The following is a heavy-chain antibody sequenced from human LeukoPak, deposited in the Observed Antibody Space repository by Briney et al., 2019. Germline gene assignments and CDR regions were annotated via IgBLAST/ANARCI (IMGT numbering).Heavy chain of an antibody. CDR3: ARGGTPDYYYYYMDV. V-gene: IGHV1-46*01. J-gene: IGHJ6*03. CDR2: INPSGGST. Sequence: ASVKVSCKASGYTFTSYYMHWVRQAPGQGLEWMGIINPSGGSTSYAQKFQGRVTMTRDTSTSTVYMELSSLRSDDTAVYYCARGGTPDYYYYYMDVWGKGTTVTVSS. D-gene: IGHD3-16*01. CDR1: GYTFTSYY.